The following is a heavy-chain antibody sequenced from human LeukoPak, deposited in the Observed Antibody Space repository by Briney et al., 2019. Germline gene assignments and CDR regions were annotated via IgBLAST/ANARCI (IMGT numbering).Heavy chain of an antibody. Sequence: PGGSLRLSCAASGFTFSSYSVNWVRQAPGKGLEWVSSISSSSSYIYYADSVKGRFTISRDNAKNSLYLQMNSLRAEDTAVYYCARDGGYCSSTSCYYGIDYWGQGTLVTVSS. CDR3: ARDGGYCSSTSCYYGIDY. J-gene: IGHJ4*02. CDR2: ISSSSSYI. CDR1: GFTFSSYS. D-gene: IGHD2-2*01. V-gene: IGHV3-21*01.